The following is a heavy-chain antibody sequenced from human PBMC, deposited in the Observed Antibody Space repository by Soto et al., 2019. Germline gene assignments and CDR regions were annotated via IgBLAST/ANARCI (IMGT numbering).Heavy chain of an antibody. CDR3: AGDIRSGSYRFDY. CDR1: DGSISSYY. J-gene: IGHJ4*02. V-gene: IGHV4-59*08. D-gene: IGHD1-26*01. Sequence: QVQLQESGPGLVKPSETLSLTCTVSDGSISSYYWSWLRQPPGKGLEWIGYIYDSGSTLYNPSLKSRVTISVDRPINQFSLKLRSVTAADTAIYYCAGDIRSGSYRFDYWGQGTLVTVFS. CDR2: IYDSGST.